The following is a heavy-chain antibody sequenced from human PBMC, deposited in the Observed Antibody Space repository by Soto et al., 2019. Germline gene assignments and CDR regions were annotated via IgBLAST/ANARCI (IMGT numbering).Heavy chain of an antibody. CDR1: GYTFTGYY. D-gene: IGHD6-13*01. J-gene: IGHJ3*02. V-gene: IGHV1-2*02. CDR2: INPNSGGT. CDR3: ARDGELAAAGTVGAFDI. Sequence: QVQLVQSGAEVKKPGASVKVSCKASGYTFTGYYMHWVRQAPGQGLEWMGWINPNSGGTNYAQKFQGRVTMTRDTSISTGYMELRRLRSDDTAVYYCARDGELAAAGTVGAFDIWGQGTMVTVSS.